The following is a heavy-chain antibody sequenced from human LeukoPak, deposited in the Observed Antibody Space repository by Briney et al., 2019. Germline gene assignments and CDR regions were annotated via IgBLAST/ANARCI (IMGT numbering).Heavy chain of an antibody. Sequence: GGSLRLSCAASGLHFSGTAMSWVRQAPGKGLECVSAISHDGMNAYYADSVKGRFTISRDNSKKTVSLEMSSLTAADTGVYYCAKDGAQYSSGPECDPRGQGALVTVSP. J-gene: IGHJ5*02. D-gene: IGHD6-19*01. CDR2: ISHDGMNA. V-gene: IGHV3-23*01. CDR1: GLHFSGTA. CDR3: AKDGAQYSSGPECDP.